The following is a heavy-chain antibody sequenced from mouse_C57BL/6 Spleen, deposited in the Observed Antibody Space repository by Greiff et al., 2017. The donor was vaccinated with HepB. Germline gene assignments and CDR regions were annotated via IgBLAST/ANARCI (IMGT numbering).Heavy chain of an antibody. CDR1: GYTFTSYW. Sequence: QVQLQQPGAELVKPGASVKMSCKASGYTFTSYWITWVKQRPGQGLEWIGDIYPGSGSTNYNEKFKSKATLTVDTSSSTAYMQLSSLTSEDSAVYYCARQLRSGDYFDYWGQGTTLTVSS. J-gene: IGHJ2*01. D-gene: IGHD3-2*02. CDR3: ARQLRSGDYFDY. CDR2: IYPGSGST. V-gene: IGHV1-55*01.